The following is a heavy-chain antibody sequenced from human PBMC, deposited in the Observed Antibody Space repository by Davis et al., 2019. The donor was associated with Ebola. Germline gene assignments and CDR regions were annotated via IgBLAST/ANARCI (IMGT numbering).Heavy chain of an antibody. CDR1: GGSISSSSYY. D-gene: IGHD3-22*01. V-gene: IGHV4-39*01. CDR2: IYYSGST. CDR3: ASPLTSYDSSGYYYWYFDL. J-gene: IGHJ2*01. Sequence: PSETLSLTCTVSGGSISSSSYYWGWIRQPPGKGLEWIGSIYYSGSTYYNPSLKSRVTISVDTSKNQFSLKLSSVTAADTAVYYCASPLTSYDSSGYYYWYFDLWGRGTLVTVSS.